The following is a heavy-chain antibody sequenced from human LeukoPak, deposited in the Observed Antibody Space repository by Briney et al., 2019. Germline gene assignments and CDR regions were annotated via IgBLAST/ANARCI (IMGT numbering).Heavy chain of an antibody. V-gene: IGHV4-34*01. J-gene: IGHJ4*02. CDR3: ARDRRGYSYGYIGPFNFDDY. Sequence: PSETLSLTCAVYGGSFSGYYWSWIRQPPGKGLEWIGEINHSGSTNYNPSLKSRVTISVDTSKNQFSLKLSSVTAADTAVYYCARDRRGYSYGYIGPFNFDDYWGQGTLVTVSS. CDR2: INHSGST. D-gene: IGHD5-18*01. CDR1: GGSFSGYY.